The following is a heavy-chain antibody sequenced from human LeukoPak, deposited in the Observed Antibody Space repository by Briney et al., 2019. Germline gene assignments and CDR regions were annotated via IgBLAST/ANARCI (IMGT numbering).Heavy chain of an antibody. Sequence: GGSLRLSCAASGFTFSGSALHWVRQASGKGLEWVGRIRSTANGYATAYAASVKGRFTISRDDSKNTAYLQMNSLKTEGTAVYYCARGGGPYENYGDYPLDYWGQGTLVTVSS. CDR3: ARGGGPYENYGDYPLDY. V-gene: IGHV3-73*01. CDR2: IRSTANGYAT. J-gene: IGHJ4*02. D-gene: IGHD4-17*01. CDR1: GFTFSGSA.